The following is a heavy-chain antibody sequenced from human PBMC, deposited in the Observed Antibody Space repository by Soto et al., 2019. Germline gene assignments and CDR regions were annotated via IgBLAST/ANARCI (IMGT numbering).Heavy chain of an antibody. J-gene: IGHJ6*02. CDR1: GGTFSSYA. V-gene: IGHV1-69*01. Sequence: QVQLVQSGAEVKKPGSSVKVSCKASGGTFSSYAISWVRQAPGQGLEWLGGIIPVFGTANYAQKSQGRVTTTADEPTSTGYMELSRRGSEDTAVYYCARGDGVYAVTPKTGMDVWGQGTTVTVS. D-gene: IGHD4-17*01. CDR2: IIPVFGTA. CDR3: ARGDGVYAVTPKTGMDV.